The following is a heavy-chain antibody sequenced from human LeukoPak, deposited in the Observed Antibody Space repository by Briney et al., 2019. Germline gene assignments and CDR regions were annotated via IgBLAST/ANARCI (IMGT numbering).Heavy chain of an antibody. CDR1: GDSVSSNSAA. CDR2: TYYRSKWYN. V-gene: IGHV6-1*01. J-gene: IGHJ6*02. Sequence: SQTLSLTCAISGDSVSSNSAAWNWIRQSPSRGLEWLGRTYYRSKWYNDYAVSVKSRITINPDTSKNQFSLKLSSVTAADTAVYYCARGRRSYYYYGMDVWGQGTTVTVSS. CDR3: ARGRRSYYYYGMDV.